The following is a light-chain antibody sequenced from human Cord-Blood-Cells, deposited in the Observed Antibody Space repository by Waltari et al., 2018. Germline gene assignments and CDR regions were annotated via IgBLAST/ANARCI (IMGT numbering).Light chain of an antibody. V-gene: IGKV1-39*01. CDR2: AAS. CDR3: QQSYSTPGT. Sequence: VGDRVTITCRASQSISSYLNWYQQKPGKAPKLLIYAASSLQSGVPSRFSGSGSGTDFTLTISSLQPEDFATYYCQQSYSTPGTFGQGTKVEIK. CDR1: QSISSY. J-gene: IGKJ1*01.